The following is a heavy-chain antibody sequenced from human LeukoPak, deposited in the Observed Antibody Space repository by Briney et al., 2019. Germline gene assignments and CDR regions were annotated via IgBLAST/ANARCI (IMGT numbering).Heavy chain of an antibody. J-gene: IGHJ6*03. CDR2: INPNSGGT. CDR1: GYTFTGYY. CDR3: ARESGTTAYYYYYYMDV. D-gene: IGHD4-17*01. V-gene: IGHV1-2*02. Sequence: ASVKVSCKASGYTFTGYYMHWVRQAPGQGLEWVGWINPNSGGTNYAQKFQGRVTMTRDTSISTAYMELSRLRSDDTAVYYCARESGTTAYYYYYYMDVWGKGTTVTVSS.